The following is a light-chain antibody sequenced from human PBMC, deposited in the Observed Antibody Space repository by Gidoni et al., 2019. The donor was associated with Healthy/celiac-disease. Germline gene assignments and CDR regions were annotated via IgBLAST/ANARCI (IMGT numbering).Light chain of an antibody. V-gene: IGKV1-9*01. CDR2: AAS. CDR3: QQRNSYPIT. CDR1: QGISSY. Sequence: DIQLTPPPSFLSASVADRVNLTCWASQGISSYLAWYQQKPENAPKLLIYAASTLQSGVPSRFSGSGSGTEFTLTISSLQPEDFATYYCQQRNSYPITFGQGTRLEIK. J-gene: IGKJ5*01.